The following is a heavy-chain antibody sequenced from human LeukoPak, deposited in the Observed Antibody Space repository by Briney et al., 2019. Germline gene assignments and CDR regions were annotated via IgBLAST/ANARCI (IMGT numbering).Heavy chain of an antibody. CDR3: ARDRLVAGYYYMDV. V-gene: IGHV3-49*04. Sequence: PGRSLRLSCTASGFTFGDYAMSWVRQAPGKGLEWVGFIRSKAYGGTTEYAASVKGRFTISRDDSKSIAYLQMNSLKTEDTAVYFCARDRLVAGYYYMDVWGKGTTVTVSS. D-gene: IGHD5-12*01. J-gene: IGHJ6*03. CDR2: IRSKAYGGTT. CDR1: GFTFGDYA.